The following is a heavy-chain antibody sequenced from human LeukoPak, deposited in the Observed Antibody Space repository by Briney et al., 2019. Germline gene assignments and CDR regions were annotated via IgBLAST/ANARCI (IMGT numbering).Heavy chain of an antibody. CDR1: GYSFTSYW. D-gene: IGHD6-13*01. CDR2: IYPGDSRI. CDR3: ACRDLTSTWSFP. J-gene: IGHJ5*02. Sequence: GESLKISCKGSGYSFTSYWIGWVRQMPGKGMEWMGGIYPGDSRIRYNPSFQGQVTISVDKSISTAYLQWVSLRASDSAMYYCACRDLTSTWSFPWGQGTLVTVSS. V-gene: IGHV5-51*01.